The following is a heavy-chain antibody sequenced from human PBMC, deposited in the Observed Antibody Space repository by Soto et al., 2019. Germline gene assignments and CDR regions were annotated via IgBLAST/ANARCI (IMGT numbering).Heavy chain of an antibody. CDR1: GFTFCDYA. CDR2: INWNSGSI. CDR3: VKDESINWYSGHFRH. Sequence: PGGSLRLSCAASGFTFCDYAIHFFRQVPCKGLEWVSGINWNSGSIGYGDSVKGRFAISRDNAKNSLHLQMNSLSAEDTAFYYCVKDESINWYSGHFRHWGQGTLVTVSS. J-gene: IGHJ1*01. V-gene: IGHV3-9*01. D-gene: IGHD6-13*01.